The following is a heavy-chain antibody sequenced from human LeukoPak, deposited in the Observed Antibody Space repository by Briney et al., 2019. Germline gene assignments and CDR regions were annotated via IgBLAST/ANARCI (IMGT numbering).Heavy chain of an antibody. CDR2: VSGSGGST. Sequence: GGSLRLSCAASGFTFSSYAMSWVRQAPGKGLEWVSAVSGSGGSTYYADSVKGRFTISRDNSKNTLYLQMNSLRAEDTAVYYSAKARVVVPAATDYWGQGTLVTVSS. D-gene: IGHD2-2*01. J-gene: IGHJ4*02. CDR1: GFTFSSYA. V-gene: IGHV3-23*01. CDR3: AKARVVVPAATDY.